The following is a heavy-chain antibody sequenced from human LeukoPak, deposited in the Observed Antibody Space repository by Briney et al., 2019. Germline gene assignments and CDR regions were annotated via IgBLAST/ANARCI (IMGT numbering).Heavy chain of an antibody. Sequence: QTGGSLRLSCAASGFTISSYAMLWVRQAPGKGLEWVAVISYDGSTKYYADSVRGRFTISRDNSKNTLYLQMSSLRAEDTAVYYCAKELRDGYNLDSWGQGTLVTVSS. V-gene: IGHV3-30*04. CDR1: GFTISSYA. J-gene: IGHJ4*02. CDR2: ISYDGSTK. D-gene: IGHD5-24*01. CDR3: AKELRDGYNLDS.